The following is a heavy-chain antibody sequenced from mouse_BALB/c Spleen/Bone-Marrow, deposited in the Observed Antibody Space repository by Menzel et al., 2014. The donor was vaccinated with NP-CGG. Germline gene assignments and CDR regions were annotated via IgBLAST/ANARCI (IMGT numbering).Heavy chain of an antibody. D-gene: IGHD2-2*01. J-gene: IGHJ3*01. CDR2: ISSGGST. V-gene: IGHV5-6-5*01. CDR1: GFTFSSYA. CDR3: ARDADGYDQASFAY. Sequence: EVQVVESGGGLVKPGGSLKLSCAASGFTFSSYAMSWVRQTPEKRLEWVASISSGGSTYYPDSVKGRFTISRDNARNILYLQMSSLRSEDTAMYYYARDADGYDQASFAYWGQRTLVTVSA.